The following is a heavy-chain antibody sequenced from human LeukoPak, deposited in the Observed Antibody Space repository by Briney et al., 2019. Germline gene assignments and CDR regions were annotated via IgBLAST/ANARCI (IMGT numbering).Heavy chain of an antibody. V-gene: IGHV4-31*03. CDR3: ARSLRSSSWYFGY. CDR2: IYYSGST. CDR1: GGSISSGGYY. J-gene: IGHJ4*02. Sequence: PSQTLSLTCTVSGGSISSGGYYWSWIRQHPGKGLEWIGYIYYSGSTNYNPSLKSRVTMSVDTPKNQFSLKLSSVTAADTAVYYCARSLRSSSWYFGYWGQGTLVTVSS. D-gene: IGHD6-13*01.